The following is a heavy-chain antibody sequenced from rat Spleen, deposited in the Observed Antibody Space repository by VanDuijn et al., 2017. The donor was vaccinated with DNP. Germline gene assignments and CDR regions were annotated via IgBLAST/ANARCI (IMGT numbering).Heavy chain of an antibody. CDR2: ISSDGTYT. J-gene: IGHJ4*01. Sequence: EVQLVESGGGSVQPGGSLKLSCAASGFTFSDYYMAWVRQAPKKGLEWVSSISSDGTYTYYRESVKGRFTISRDNAKNTLYLQMVSLRSEDTATYYCVSFTEIVMPSHFDYWGQGTSVTVSS. V-gene: IGHV5-7*01. CDR3: VSFTEIVMPSHFDY. CDR1: GFTFSDYY. D-gene: IGHD1-12*01.